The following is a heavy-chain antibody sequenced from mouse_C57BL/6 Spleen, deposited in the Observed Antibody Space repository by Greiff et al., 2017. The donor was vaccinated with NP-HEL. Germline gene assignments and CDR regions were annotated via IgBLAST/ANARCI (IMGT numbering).Heavy chain of an antibody. J-gene: IGHJ3*01. CDR1: GYAFSSYW. CDR2: IYPGDGDT. D-gene: IGHD1-1*01. Sequence: QVQLQQSGAELVKPGASVKISCKASGYAFSSYWMNWVKQRPGKGLEWIGQIYPGDGDTNYNGKFKGKATLTADKSSSTAYMQLSSLTSEDSAVYFCARSTTVVAPFADWGQGTLVTVSA. CDR3: ARSTTVVAPFAD. V-gene: IGHV1-80*01.